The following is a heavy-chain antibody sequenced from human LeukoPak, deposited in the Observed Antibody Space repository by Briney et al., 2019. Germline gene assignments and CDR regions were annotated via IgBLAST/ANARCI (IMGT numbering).Heavy chain of an antibody. CDR2: INHSGST. Sequence: SETLSLTCAVYGGSFSGYYWSWLRQPPGKGLEWIGEINHSGSTNYNPSLKSRVTMSVDTSKKQFSLKLSSVTAADTAVYYCARVRGSSGSYEYYHYMDVWGKGTMVTISS. V-gene: IGHV4-34*01. J-gene: IGHJ6*03. CDR3: ARVRGSSGSYEYYHYMDV. D-gene: IGHD1-26*01. CDR1: GGSFSGYY.